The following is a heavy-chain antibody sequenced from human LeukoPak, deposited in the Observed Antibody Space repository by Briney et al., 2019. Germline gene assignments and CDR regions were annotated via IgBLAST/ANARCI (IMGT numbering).Heavy chain of an antibody. CDR3: AIHIVVSANWFDP. J-gene: IGHJ5*02. CDR1: GYTFTSYG. Sequence: GASVKVSCKASGYTFTSYGISWVRRAPGQGLEWMGWISAYNGNTNYAQKLQGRVTMTTDTSTSTAYMELSSLRSEDTAVYYCAIHIVVSANWFDPWGQGTLVTVSS. D-gene: IGHD2-2*01. CDR2: ISAYNGNT. V-gene: IGHV1-18*04.